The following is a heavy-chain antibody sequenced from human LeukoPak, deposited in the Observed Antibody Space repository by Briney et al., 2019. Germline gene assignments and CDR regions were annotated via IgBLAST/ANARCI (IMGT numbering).Heavy chain of an antibody. V-gene: IGHV3-23*01. CDR1: AFTFSSYA. J-gene: IGHJ4*02. Sequence: PGGSLRLSCAASAFTFSSYAMSWVRQAPGKGLEWVSAISGSGDSTYYADSVKGRFTISRDNSKNTLYLQMNSLRAEDTAVYYCAKPSTIRLGELSSDYWGQGTLVTVSS. CDR3: AKPSTIRLGELSSDY. D-gene: IGHD3-16*02. CDR2: ISGSGDST.